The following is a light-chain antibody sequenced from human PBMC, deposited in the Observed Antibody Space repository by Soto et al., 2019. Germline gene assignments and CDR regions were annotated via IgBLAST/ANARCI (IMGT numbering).Light chain of an antibody. CDR3: QSYDSSLSGCV. CDR1: SSNIGAGYD. CDR2: GNS. J-gene: IGLJ3*02. V-gene: IGLV1-40*01. Sequence: QSVLTQPPSVSGAPGQRVTISCTESSSNIGAGYDVHWYQQLPGTAPKLLIYGNSNRPSGVPDRFPGSKSGTSASLAITGLQAEDEADYYCQSYDSSLSGCVFGGGTKLTVL.